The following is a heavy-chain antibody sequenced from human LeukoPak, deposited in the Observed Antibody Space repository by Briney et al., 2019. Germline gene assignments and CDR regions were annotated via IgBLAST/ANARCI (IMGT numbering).Heavy chain of an antibody. J-gene: IGHJ4*02. V-gene: IGHV3-7*01. CDR2: IKQDGSEK. CDR3: ARDDSSGYYDY. CDR1: GFTFSSYW. Sequence: GGSLRLSXAASGFTFSSYWMSWVRQAPGKGLEWVANIKQDGSEKYYVDSVKGRFTISRDNAKNSLYLQMNSLRAEDTAVYYCARDDSSGYYDYWGQGTLVTVSS. D-gene: IGHD3-22*01.